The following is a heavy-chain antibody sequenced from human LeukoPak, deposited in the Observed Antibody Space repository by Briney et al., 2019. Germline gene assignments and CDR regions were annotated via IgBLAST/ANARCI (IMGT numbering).Heavy chain of an antibody. CDR3: ARKNGLDY. V-gene: IGHV3-7*01. CDR2: IQQDGSEK. Sequence: PGGSLRLSCVASGFTFSNYWMSWVRQAPGKGLEWVANIQQDGSEKYYVDSVRGRFTISRDNAKNSLYLQMNSLRAEDTAVYYCARKNGLDYWGQGTLVTVSS. J-gene: IGHJ4*02. CDR1: GFTFSNYW.